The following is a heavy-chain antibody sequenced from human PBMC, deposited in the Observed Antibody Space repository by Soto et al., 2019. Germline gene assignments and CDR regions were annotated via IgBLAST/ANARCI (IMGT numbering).Heavy chain of an antibody. CDR1: GGSISSSSYY. Sequence: SETLSLTCTVSGGSISSSSYYWGWIRQPPGKGLEWIGSIYYSGSTYYNPSLKSRVTISVDTSKNQFSLKLSSVTAADTAVYYCARHGRVWSGYPRQGGNFDYWGQGTLVTVSS. V-gene: IGHV4-39*01. CDR2: IYYSGST. D-gene: IGHD3-3*01. J-gene: IGHJ4*02. CDR3: ARHGRVWSGYPRQGGNFDY.